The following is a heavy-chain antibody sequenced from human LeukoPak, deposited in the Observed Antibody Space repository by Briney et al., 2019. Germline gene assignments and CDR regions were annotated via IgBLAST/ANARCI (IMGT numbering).Heavy chain of an antibody. CDR2: ISYDGSNK. V-gene: IGHV3-30-3*01. D-gene: IGHD3-22*01. J-gene: IGHJ4*02. Sequence: PGGSLRLSCAASGFTFSSYAMHWVRQAPGKGLEWVAVISYDGSNKYYADSVKGRFTISRDNSKNTLYLQMNSLRAEDTAVYYCARDPSINDSSGYYPCYFDYWGQGTLVTVSS. CDR3: ARDPSINDSSGYYPCYFDY. CDR1: GFTFSSYA.